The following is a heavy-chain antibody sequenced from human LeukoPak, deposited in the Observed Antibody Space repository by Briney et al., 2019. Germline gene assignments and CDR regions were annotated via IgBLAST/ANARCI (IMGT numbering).Heavy chain of an antibody. CDR2: ISGSGGST. CDR1: GFTFSTYT. D-gene: IGHD6-13*01. CDR3: AGRGEGIAAA. Sequence: GGSLRLSCVASGFTFSTYTMNWIRQAPGKGLEWVSAISGSGGSTYYADSVKGRFTISRDNSKNTLYLQMNSLRAEDTAVYYCAGRGEGIAAAGGQGTLVTVSS. J-gene: IGHJ4*02. V-gene: IGHV3-23*01.